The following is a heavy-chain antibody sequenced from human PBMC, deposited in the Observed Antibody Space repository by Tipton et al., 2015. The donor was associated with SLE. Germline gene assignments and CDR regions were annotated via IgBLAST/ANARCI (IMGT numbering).Heavy chain of an antibody. D-gene: IGHD4-11*01. V-gene: IGHV3-30*02. J-gene: IGHJ6*03. Sequence: SLRLSCVASGFTFSSYGMHWIRQAPGKGLEWVAFIRFDGSNKYYADSVKGRFTISRDNSKNTLYLQMNSLRAEDTAVYYCAKDSGLQFYYYMDVWGKGTTVTVSS. CDR1: GFTFSSYG. CDR2: IRFDGSNK. CDR3: AKDSGLQFYYYMDV.